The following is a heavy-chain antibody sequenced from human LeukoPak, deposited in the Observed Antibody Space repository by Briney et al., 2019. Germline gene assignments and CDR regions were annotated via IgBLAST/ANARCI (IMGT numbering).Heavy chain of an antibody. V-gene: IGHV5-51*01. D-gene: IGHD1-26*01. CDR1: GYSFTSYW. Sequence: GESLKISCKGSGYSFTSYWIAWVRQMPGKGLEWMGIIYPGDSDARYSPSFQGQVTISADKSISTAYLQWSSLKASDTAMYYCARRRDLYSGSYYPFDYWGQGTLVTVSS. J-gene: IGHJ4*02. CDR3: ARRRDLYSGSYYPFDY. CDR2: IYPGDSDA.